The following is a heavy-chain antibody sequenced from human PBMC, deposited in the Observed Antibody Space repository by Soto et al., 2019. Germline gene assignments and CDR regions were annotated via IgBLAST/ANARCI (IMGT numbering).Heavy chain of an antibody. Sequence: QVQLVQSGADVKKPGSSVKVSCKASGGTFSSTALSWVRQAPGQGLEWMGGIIPKFKLANYAQRFQGRATFTADESTSTAYMELSSLRSEDTAVYYCATRAVTAFYFDCWGQGTLVTVSS. D-gene: IGHD2-21*02. CDR3: ATRAVTAFYFDC. V-gene: IGHV1-69*12. J-gene: IGHJ4*02. CDR2: IIPKFKLA. CDR1: GGTFSSTA.